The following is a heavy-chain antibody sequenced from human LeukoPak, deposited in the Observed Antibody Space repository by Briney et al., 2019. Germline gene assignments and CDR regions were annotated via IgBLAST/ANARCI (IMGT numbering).Heavy chain of an antibody. CDR3: AKDLSGTTSFDD. CDR1: GFTVNTYA. V-gene: IGHV3-23*01. Sequence: GGSLRLSCAASGFTVNTYAMSWVRQAPGKGLEWVSAISDSGTRTYYADSVRGRFTISRDISKNTLYLQMNSLRAEDTAIYYCAKDLSGTTSFDDWGQGTLVTVSS. D-gene: IGHD1-1*01. CDR2: ISDSGTRT. J-gene: IGHJ4*02.